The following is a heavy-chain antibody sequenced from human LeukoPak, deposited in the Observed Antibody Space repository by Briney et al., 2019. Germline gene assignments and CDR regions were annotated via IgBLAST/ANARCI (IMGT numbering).Heavy chain of an antibody. V-gene: IGHV3-30-3*01. D-gene: IGHD3-10*01. J-gene: IGHJ6*02. Sequence: GGSLRLSCAASGFAFSSYTMHWVRQAPGKGLEWVAVISYDGSNKYYADSVKGRFTISRDNSKNTLYLQMNSLRAEDTAVYYCARGLHYYYYGMDVWGQGTTVTVSS. CDR1: GFAFSSYT. CDR2: ISYDGSNK. CDR3: ARGLHYYYYGMDV.